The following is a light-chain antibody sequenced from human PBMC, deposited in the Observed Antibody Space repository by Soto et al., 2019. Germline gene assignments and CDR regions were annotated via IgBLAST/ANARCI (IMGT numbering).Light chain of an antibody. Sequence: EVAMTQSPAAPSVFSGGVVTLSWRASQGIGDTLAWYQHKPGQTNRIIIYDTSTRATGVTARFRGSRSGTEFTLTIRSMQSEDFAVYYCQKYDNWQLNFGGGTKGDIK. V-gene: IGKV3-15*01. CDR3: QKYDNWQLN. CDR1: QGIGDT. J-gene: IGKJ4*01. CDR2: DTS.